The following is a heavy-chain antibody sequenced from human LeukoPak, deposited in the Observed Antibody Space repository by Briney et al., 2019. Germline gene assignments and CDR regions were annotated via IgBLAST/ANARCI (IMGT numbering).Heavy chain of an antibody. V-gene: IGHV4-59*01. Sequence: SETLSLTCRVSGASISGYYWSWIRQPPGKGLEWIGHMYYSGGTTYNPSLKSRVSISLDTSKKHFSLKLSSVTAADTAAYYCAGTGLFFDYWSQGTLVTVSS. CDR2: MYYSGGT. CDR1: GASISGYY. CDR3: AGTGLFFDY. J-gene: IGHJ4*02. D-gene: IGHD7-27*01.